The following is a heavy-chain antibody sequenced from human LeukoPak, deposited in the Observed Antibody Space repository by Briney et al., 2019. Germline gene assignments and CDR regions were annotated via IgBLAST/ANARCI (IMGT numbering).Heavy chain of an antibody. D-gene: IGHD2-2*01. Sequence: SQTLSLTCTVSGGSISSGGYYWSCIRQHPGQGLEWIGYIYYSGSNHYNPSLKSRVTISVDTSKNQFSLKLSSVTAADTAVYYCARERAGGTSVDYWGQGTLVTVSS. V-gene: IGHV4-31*03. CDR2: IYYSGSN. J-gene: IGHJ4*02. CDR1: GGSISSGGYY. CDR3: ARERAGGTSVDY.